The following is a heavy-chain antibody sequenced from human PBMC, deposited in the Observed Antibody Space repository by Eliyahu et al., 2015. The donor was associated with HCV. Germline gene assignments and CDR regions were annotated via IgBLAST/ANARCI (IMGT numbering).Heavy chain of an antibody. V-gene: IGHV3-53*01. CDR1: GFTVSSNX. CDR3: ARETRDYGDYGDAFDI. J-gene: IGHJ3*02. Sequence: EVQLVESGGGLIQPGGSLRLSCAASGFTVSSNXMSWVRQAPGKGREWVSVIYSGGSTYYADSVKGRFTISRDNSKNTLYLQMNSLRAEDTAVYYCARETRDYGDYGDAFDIWGQGTMVTVSS. CDR2: IYSGGST. D-gene: IGHD4-17*01.